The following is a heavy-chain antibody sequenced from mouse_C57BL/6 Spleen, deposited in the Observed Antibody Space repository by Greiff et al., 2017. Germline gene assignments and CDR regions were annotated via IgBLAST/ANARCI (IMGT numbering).Heavy chain of an antibody. J-gene: IGHJ2*01. CDR1: GFTFSSYA. Sequence: EVKLVESGGGLVKPGGSLKLSCAASGFTFSSYAMSWVRQTPEKRLEWVATISDGGSYTYYPDNVKGRFTISRDNAKNNLYLQMSHLKSEDTAMYYCARDGDSSGPCYFDYWGQGTTLTVSS. V-gene: IGHV5-4*01. CDR2: ISDGGSYT. D-gene: IGHD3-2*02. CDR3: ARDGDSSGPCYFDY.